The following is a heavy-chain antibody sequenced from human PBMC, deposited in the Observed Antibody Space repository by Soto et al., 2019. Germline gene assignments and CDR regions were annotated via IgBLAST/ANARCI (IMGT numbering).Heavy chain of an antibody. J-gene: IGHJ4*02. Sequence: GGSLRLSCAASGFTVSSNYMSWVRQAPGKGLEWVSVIYSGGSTYYADSVKGRFTISRDNSKNTLYLQMNSLRAEDTAVYYCARTSHFDWLLNYFDYWGQGTLVTVSS. CDR2: IYSGGST. D-gene: IGHD3-9*01. V-gene: IGHV3-53*01. CDR1: GFTVSSNY. CDR3: ARTSHFDWLLNYFDY.